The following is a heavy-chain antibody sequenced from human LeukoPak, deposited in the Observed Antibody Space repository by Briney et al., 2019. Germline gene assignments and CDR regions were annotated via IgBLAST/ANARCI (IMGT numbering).Heavy chain of an antibody. D-gene: IGHD5-18*01. CDR1: GFTFDDYA. Sequence: PGGSLRLSCAASGFTFDDYAMHWVRQAPGKGLEWVSGISWNIGSIGYADSVKGRFTISRDNAKNSLYLQMNSLRAEDPALYYCAKVGYSYDHDAFDIWGQGTMVTVSS. CDR2: ISWNIGSI. CDR3: AKVGYSYDHDAFDI. V-gene: IGHV3-9*01. J-gene: IGHJ3*02.